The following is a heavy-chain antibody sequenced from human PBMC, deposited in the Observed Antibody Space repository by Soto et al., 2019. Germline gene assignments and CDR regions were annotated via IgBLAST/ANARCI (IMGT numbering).Heavy chain of an antibody. CDR2: ISYGGSNK. CDR3: ARGGCSSTSCYIPFDY. CDR1: GFTFSSYA. Sequence: ESGGGVVQPGRSLRLSCAASGFTFSSYAMHWVRQAPGKGLEWVAVISYGGSNKYYADSVKGRFTISRDNSKNTLYLQMNSLRAEDTAVYYCARGGCSSTSCYIPFDYWGQGTLVTVSS. V-gene: IGHV3-30-3*01. J-gene: IGHJ4*02. D-gene: IGHD2-2*02.